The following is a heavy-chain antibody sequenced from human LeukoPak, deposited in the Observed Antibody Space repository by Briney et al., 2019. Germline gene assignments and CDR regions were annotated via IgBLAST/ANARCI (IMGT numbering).Heavy chain of an antibody. V-gene: IGHV1-2*02. CDR2: INPNSGGT. Sequence: ASVKVSCKASGYTFTGYYLHWVRQAPGQGLEWMGWINPNSGGTSYAQKFQGRVSMTRDTSISTVYMELSGLRSEDTAVYYCARYYYDSSGFDYYGMDVWGQGTTVTVSS. CDR1: GYTFTGYY. J-gene: IGHJ6*02. CDR3: ARYYYDSSGFDYYGMDV. D-gene: IGHD3-22*01.